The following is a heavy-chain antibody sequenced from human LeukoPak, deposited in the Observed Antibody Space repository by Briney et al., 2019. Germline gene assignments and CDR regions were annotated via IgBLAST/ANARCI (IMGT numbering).Heavy chain of an antibody. V-gene: IGHV4-39*01. Sequence: SETLSLTCTVSGGSISSNTYYWGWIRQPPGKGLEWIGSIYYGGSTYYNPSLKSRVTISVDTSKNQFSLKLSSVTAADTAVYYCARGGQYDFWSGKYYYYYMDVWGKGTTVTVSS. CDR2: IYYGGST. J-gene: IGHJ6*03. CDR3: ARGGQYDFWSGKYYYYYMDV. CDR1: GGSISSNTYY. D-gene: IGHD3-3*01.